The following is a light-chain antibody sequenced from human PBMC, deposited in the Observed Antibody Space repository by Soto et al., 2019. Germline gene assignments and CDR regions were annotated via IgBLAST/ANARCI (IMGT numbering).Light chain of an antibody. CDR1: QSIHTS. CDR2: ESN. Sequence: VLTQSPATLTLSPGERATLSCRASQSIHTSLAWYQQKSSKTPLLVIYESNLTANVLTDRFGGGRSGGECTHTINSIGTEHLAVYYCQQRKVWPPITFGQGTRLEVK. CDR3: QQRKVWPPIT. V-gene: IGKV3-11*02. J-gene: IGKJ5*01.